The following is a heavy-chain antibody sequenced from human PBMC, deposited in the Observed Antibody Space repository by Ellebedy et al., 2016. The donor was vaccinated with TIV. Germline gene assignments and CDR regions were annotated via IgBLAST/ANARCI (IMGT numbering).Heavy chain of an antibody. CDR2: IDPSDSSM. J-gene: IGHJ4*02. Sequence: KVSXXASGYNFIYYWITWVRQMPGKGLEWMGRIDPSDSSMKYSPSFQGHATISVDKSINTAYLQWSSLKASDTAIYYCARHELGENAAFDYWGQGTLVTVSS. V-gene: IGHV5-10-1*01. CDR3: ARHELGENAAFDY. CDR1: GYNFIYYW. D-gene: IGHD7-27*01.